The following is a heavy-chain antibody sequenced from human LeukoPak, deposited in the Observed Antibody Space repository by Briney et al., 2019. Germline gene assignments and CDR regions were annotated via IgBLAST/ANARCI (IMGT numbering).Heavy chain of an antibody. CDR2: INPNSGGT. V-gene: IGHV1-2*02. D-gene: IGHD1-26*01. Sequence: GASVTVSFKASVYTFTCYYMHWVRQPPGQGREWMGWINPNSGGTNYAQKFQDRVTMTRDKSISTAYMELSRLRSDDTAVYYCARGPGVGATYYYYYYMDVWGKGTTVAVSS. CDR3: ARGPGVGATYYYYYYMDV. J-gene: IGHJ6*03. CDR1: VYTFTCYY.